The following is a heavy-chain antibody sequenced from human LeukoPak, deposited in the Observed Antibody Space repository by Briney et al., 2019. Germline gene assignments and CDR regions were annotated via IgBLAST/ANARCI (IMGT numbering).Heavy chain of an antibody. J-gene: IGHJ4*02. Sequence: GGSLRLSCTASGFTFGDYAMSWVRQAPGKGLEWVGFIRSKAYGGTTEYAASVKGRFTTSRDDSKSIAYLQMNSLKTEDTAVYCCTRGARTSGWYNYWGQGTLVTVSS. V-gene: IGHV3-49*04. D-gene: IGHD6-19*01. CDR2: IRSKAYGGTT. CDR3: TRGARTSGWYNY. CDR1: GFTFGDYA.